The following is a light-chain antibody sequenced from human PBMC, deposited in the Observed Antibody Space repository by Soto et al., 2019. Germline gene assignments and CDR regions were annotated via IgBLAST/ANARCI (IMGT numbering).Light chain of an antibody. Sequence: SALTHAASVSGSPGQSITISCTGTSSDFGTYNVVSWYQQRPGEAPKLMIYQVTKRPSGVSNRFSGSKSGNTASLTISGLQAQEEAHYYCSSYAGTNTFLFGTGTKVTVL. CDR1: SSDFGTYNV. CDR2: QVT. CDR3: SSYAGTNTFL. V-gene: IGLV2-23*02. J-gene: IGLJ1*01.